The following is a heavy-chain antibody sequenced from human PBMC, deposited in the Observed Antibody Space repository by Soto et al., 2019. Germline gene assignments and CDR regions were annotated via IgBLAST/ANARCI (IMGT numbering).Heavy chain of an antibody. J-gene: IGHJ4*02. CDR2: IRNKGNNYAT. V-gene: IGHV3-73*02. D-gene: IGHD5-18*01. CDR1: GFTYSDSA. CDR3: TSRRDWTAVDPLDY. Sequence: EVQLVESGGGLVQPGGSLKLSCAASGFTYSDSAMHWVRQASGKGLECVGRIRNKGNNYATAYTASVKGRFTISRDDSKNTVYLQMNSLKIDDTAVYYCTSRRDWTAVDPLDYWGLGTLVTVSS.